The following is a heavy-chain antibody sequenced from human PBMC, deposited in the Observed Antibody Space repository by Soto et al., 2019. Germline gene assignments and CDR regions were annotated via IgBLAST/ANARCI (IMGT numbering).Heavy chain of an antibody. CDR3: ERVHSSGWYVEPYDA. CDR1: GFKFDDYA. Sequence: EVQLVESGGNLARPGESLRLSCAASGFKFDDYAFHWVRQAPGKGPEWVSGINWNGAYSGYADSVKGRFTISRDNARNSVYLQMDSFRPEDTALYYCERVHSSGWYVEPYDAWGQGTMVTVSS. CDR2: INWNGAYS. J-gene: IGHJ3*01. D-gene: IGHD6-19*01. V-gene: IGHV3-9*01.